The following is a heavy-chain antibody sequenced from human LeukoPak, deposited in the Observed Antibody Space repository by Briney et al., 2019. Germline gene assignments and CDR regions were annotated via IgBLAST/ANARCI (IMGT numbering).Heavy chain of an antibody. D-gene: IGHD1-26*01. CDR2: TYYRSKWYN. V-gene: IGHV6-1*01. CDR3: ARGTGGSYPPFDY. J-gene: IGHJ4*02. CDR1: GHIFSINSAP. Sequence: SQTLSLTCTISGHIFSINSAPWNWIRQSPSRGLECLGRTYYRSKWYNDYAVSVKSRITINPDTSKNQFSLQLNSVTPEDTAVYYCARGTGGSYPPFDYWGQGTLVTVSS.